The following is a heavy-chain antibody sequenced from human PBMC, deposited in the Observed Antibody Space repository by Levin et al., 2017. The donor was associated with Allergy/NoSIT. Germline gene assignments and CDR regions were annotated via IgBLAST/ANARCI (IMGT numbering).Heavy chain of an antibody. Sequence: SETLSLTCTVSGGSISSSSYYWGWIRQPPGKGLEWIGSIYYSGSTYYNPSLKSRVTISVDTSKNQFSLKLSSVTAADTAVYYCARRKDYYDSSGYHKIFDYWGQGTLVTVSS. J-gene: IGHJ4*02. V-gene: IGHV4-39*01. D-gene: IGHD3-22*01. CDR2: IYYSGST. CDR1: GGSISSSSYY. CDR3: ARRKDYYDSSGYHKIFDY.